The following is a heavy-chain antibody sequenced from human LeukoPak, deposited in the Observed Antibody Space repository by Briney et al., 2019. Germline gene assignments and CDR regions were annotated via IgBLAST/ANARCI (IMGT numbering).Heavy chain of an antibody. V-gene: IGHV3-30*18. D-gene: IGHD4/OR15-4a*01. Sequence: GGSLRLSCAASGFTFSNYGMHWVRQAPGKGVEWVAVISYDGSNKYYADSVKGRLTISRDNSKNTLYLQMNSLRAEDTAVYYCAKVGASVSFDYWGQGTLVTVSS. J-gene: IGHJ4*02. CDR3: AKVGASVSFDY. CDR1: GFTFSNYG. CDR2: ISYDGSNK.